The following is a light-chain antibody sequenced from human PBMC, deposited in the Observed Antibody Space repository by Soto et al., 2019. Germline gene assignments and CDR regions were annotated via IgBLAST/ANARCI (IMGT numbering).Light chain of an antibody. V-gene: IGKV3-15*01. Sequence: EIVMTQSPATLSVSPGERATLSCRASQSVNNNLAWYQQKRGQAPSLLIYAASTTATGIPARFSGSGSETEFTLTISSLQSEDFAIYYCQQYNNWPHTFGGGTKVEIK. CDR3: QQYNNWPHT. J-gene: IGKJ4*01. CDR2: AAS. CDR1: QSVNNN.